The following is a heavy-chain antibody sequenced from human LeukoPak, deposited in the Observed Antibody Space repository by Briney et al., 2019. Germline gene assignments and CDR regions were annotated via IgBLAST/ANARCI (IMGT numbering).Heavy chain of an antibody. J-gene: IGHJ1*01. CDR3: ASIAAAGGFQH. CDR1: GFTFDDYA. Sequence: SLRLSCAASGFTFDDYAMHWVRQAPGKGLEWVSGISWNSGSIGYADSVKGRFTISRDNAKSSLYLQMNSLRAEDTALYYCASIAAAGGFQHWGQGTLVTVSS. CDR2: ISWNSGSI. D-gene: IGHD6-13*01. V-gene: IGHV3-9*01.